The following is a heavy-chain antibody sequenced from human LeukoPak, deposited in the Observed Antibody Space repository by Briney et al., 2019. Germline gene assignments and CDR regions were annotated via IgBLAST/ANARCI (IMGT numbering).Heavy chain of an antibody. CDR2: ISSSSYI. J-gene: IGHJ4*02. V-gene: IGHV3-21*01. CDR3: ARVIGMASVLNDY. D-gene: IGHD5-24*01. CDR1: GFTFSSYS. Sequence: GGSLRLSCAASGFTFSSYSMNWVRQAPGKGLEWVSSISSSSYIYYADSVKGRFTISRDNAKNSLYLQMNSLRAEDTAVYYCARVIGMASVLNDYWGQGTLVTVSS.